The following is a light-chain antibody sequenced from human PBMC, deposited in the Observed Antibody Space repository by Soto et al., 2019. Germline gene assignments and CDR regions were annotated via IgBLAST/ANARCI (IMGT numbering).Light chain of an antibody. CDR1: ERLSSVY. J-gene: IGKJ5*01. Sequence: EIVLTQSPGTLSLSPGERATLSCRASERLSSVYLAWYQQRPGQPPRLLIYGASNRATGIPDRYSGSRSGTDFTLIINRLEPEDVAIYYCQQYGGSPRITVGLGTRLEIK. CDR2: GAS. CDR3: QQYGGSPRIT. V-gene: IGKV3-20*01.